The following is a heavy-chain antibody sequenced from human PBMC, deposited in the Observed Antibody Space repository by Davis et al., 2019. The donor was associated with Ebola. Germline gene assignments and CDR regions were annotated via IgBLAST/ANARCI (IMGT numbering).Heavy chain of an antibody. J-gene: IGHJ6*02. CDR2: ISAYNGNT. D-gene: IGHD6-19*01. V-gene: IGHV1-18*01. Sequence: AASVKVSCKASGYTFTSYGISWVRQAPGQGLEWMGWISAYNGNTNYAQKLQGRVTMTTDTSTSTAYMELRSLRSDDTAVYYCASLSKYSSGWYTSNYYYGMDVWGQGTTVTVSS. CDR1: GYTFTSYG. CDR3: ASLSKYSSGWYTSNYYYGMDV.